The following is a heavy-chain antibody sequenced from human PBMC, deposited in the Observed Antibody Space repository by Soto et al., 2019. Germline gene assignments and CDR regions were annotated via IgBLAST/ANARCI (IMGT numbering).Heavy chain of an antibody. J-gene: IGHJ6*03. Sequence: GGARRLSCAASGFTFDDYAMHWGRQAPGKGLEWVSGISWNSGSIGYADSVKGRLTISRDNAKNSLDLQMNSLRAEDTALYYGAKGQRAATYMDVWGKGTKVTGSS. CDR2: ISWNSGSI. CDR3: AKGQRAATYMDV. CDR1: GFTFDDYA. D-gene: IGHD1-26*01. V-gene: IGHV3-9*01.